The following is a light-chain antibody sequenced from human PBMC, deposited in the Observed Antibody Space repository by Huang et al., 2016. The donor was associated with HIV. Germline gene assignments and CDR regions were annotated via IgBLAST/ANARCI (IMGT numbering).Light chain of an antibody. V-gene: IGKV4-1*01. CDR2: WAS. J-gene: IGKJ1*01. Sequence: DIVVTQSPDSLALSLGGRAAITCTASQSVLKTSNNKNCLSWYQLKPGQPPKLLIYWASTRESGVPDRVSGSGSGTHFTLTIASRQAEDVAVYYCHQYYDTPQTFGQGTKVEVK. CDR1: QSVLKTSNNKNC. CDR3: HQYYDTPQT.